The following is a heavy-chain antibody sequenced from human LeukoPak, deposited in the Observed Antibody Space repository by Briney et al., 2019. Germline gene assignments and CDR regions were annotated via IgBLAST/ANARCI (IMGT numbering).Heavy chain of an antibody. CDR3: ARDPGSYPYYFDY. CDR2: ITSSGTTT. D-gene: IGHD1-26*01. CDR1: GFTFTTSE. Sequence: GGSLRLSCITSGFTFTTSEMNWVRQAPGKGLEWVSYITSSGTTTYYADSVKGRFTISRDNAKSSLFLQMNSLRAEDTAVYYCARDPGSYPYYFDYWGQGTLVTVSS. J-gene: IGHJ4*02. V-gene: IGHV3-48*03.